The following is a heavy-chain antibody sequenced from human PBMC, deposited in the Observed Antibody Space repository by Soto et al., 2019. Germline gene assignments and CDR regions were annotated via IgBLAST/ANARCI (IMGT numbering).Heavy chain of an antibody. Sequence: GGSLRLSCAASGFTFSSYGMHWVRQAPGKGLEWVAVIWYDGSNKYYADSVKGRFTISRDNSKNTLYLQMNSLRAEDTAVYYCVREGKRLSGDYEFYYYYYYMDVWGKGTTVTVSS. J-gene: IGHJ6*03. CDR1: GFTFSSYG. D-gene: IGHD4-17*01. V-gene: IGHV3-33*01. CDR3: VREGKRLSGDYEFYYYYYYMDV. CDR2: IWYDGSNK.